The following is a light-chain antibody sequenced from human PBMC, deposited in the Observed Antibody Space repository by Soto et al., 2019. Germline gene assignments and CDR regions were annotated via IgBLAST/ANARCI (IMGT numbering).Light chain of an antibody. CDR3: QKSRHRPYT. CDR1: QSVSSY. V-gene: IGKV3-11*01. CDR2: DAS. Sequence: EIVLTQSPATLSLSPGERATLSCRASQSVSSYLAWYQQKPGQAPRLLIYDASNRATGIPARFSGSGSGTAFTLTISRLEPEAFDVYYCQKSRHRPYTFGQGTKLEIK. J-gene: IGKJ2*01.